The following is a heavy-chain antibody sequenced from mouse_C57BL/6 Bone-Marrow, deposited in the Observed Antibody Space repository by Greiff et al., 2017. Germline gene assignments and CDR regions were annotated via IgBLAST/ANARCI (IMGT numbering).Heavy chain of an antibody. CDR2: IYPGSGST. CDR3: ARRYYGSSYVYWYFDV. Sequence: VQGVESGAELVKPGASVKMSCKASGYTFTSYWITWVKQRPGQGLEWIGDIYPGSGSTNYNEKFKSKATLTVDTSSSTAYMQLSSLTSEDSAVYYCARRYYGSSYVYWYFDVWGTGTTVTVSS. J-gene: IGHJ1*03. D-gene: IGHD1-1*01. V-gene: IGHV1-55*01. CDR1: GYTFTSYW.